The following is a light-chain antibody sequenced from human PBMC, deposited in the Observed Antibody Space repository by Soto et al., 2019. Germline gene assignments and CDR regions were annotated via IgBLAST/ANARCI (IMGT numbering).Light chain of an antibody. J-gene: IGKJ1*01. CDR3: QHYNSYSEA. CDR2: KAS. CDR1: QGIRND. Sequence: IQITQSPSSLSSSVLERFTITCRASQGIRNDLGWYQQKPGKAPKLLIYKASTLKSGVPSRFSGSGSGTEFTLTISSLQPDDFATYYCQHYNSYSEAFGQGTKVDI. V-gene: IGKV1-5*03.